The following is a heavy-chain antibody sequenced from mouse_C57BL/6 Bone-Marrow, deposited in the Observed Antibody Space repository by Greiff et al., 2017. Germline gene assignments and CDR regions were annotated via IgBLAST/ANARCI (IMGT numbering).Heavy chain of an antibody. V-gene: IGHV1-59*01. CDR1: GYTFTSYW. J-gene: IGHJ3*01. CDR3: APYGSSYPY. D-gene: IGHD1-1*01. CDR2: IDPSDSYT. Sequence: VQLQQPGAELVRPGTSVKLSCKASGYTFTSYWMHWVKQRPGQGLEWIGVIDPSDSYTNSNQKFKGKATLTVDTSSSTAYMQLSSLTSEDSAVYYCAPYGSSYPYWGQGTLVTVSA.